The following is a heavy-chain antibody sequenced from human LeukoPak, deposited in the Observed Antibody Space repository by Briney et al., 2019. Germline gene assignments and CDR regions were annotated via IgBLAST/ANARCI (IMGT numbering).Heavy chain of an antibody. J-gene: IGHJ4*02. D-gene: IGHD3-10*01. CDR3: AKGGGLWFGELFDY. CDR2: ISGSGGST. Sequence: GGSPRLSCAASGFTFSSYAMSWVRQAPGKGLEWVSAISGSGGSTYYADSVKGRFTISRDNSKNTLYLQMNSLRAEDTAVYYCAKGGGLWFGELFDYWGQGTLVTVSS. CDR1: GFTFSSYA. V-gene: IGHV3-23*01.